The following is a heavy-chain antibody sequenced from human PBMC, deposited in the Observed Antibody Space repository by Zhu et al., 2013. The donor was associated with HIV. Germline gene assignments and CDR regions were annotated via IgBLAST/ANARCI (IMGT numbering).Heavy chain of an antibody. V-gene: IGHV3-48*03. J-gene: IGHJ6*02. CDR1: GFTFSSYE. CDR3: VRDGRGSTRGFPHYYGLDV. CDR2: ISSSDGTI. D-gene: IGHD6-13*01. Sequence: EVQLVESGGGLVQPGGSLRLSCAASGFTFSSYEMDWVRQAPGKGLEWVSCISSSDGTIHYADSVKGRFTISRDSAKNSLYLQMNSLRAEDTAVYYCVRDGRGSTRGFPHYYGLDVVGPRDHGHRLL.